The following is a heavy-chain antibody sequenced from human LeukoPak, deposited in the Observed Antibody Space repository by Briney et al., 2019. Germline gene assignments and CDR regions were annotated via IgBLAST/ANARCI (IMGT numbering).Heavy chain of an antibody. CDR2: SSAYNGNT. CDR3: ARVDPHCSGGSCYETRFDP. Sequence: ASVKVSCKASGYIFTSFAISWVRQAPGQGLEWMGWSSAYNGNTIYAKKLQGRVTMTTDTSASTAYMEVRSLRSDDTAVYYCARVDPHCSGGSCYETRFDPWGQGTLVTVSS. J-gene: IGHJ5*02. V-gene: IGHV1-18*01. D-gene: IGHD2-15*01. CDR1: GYIFTSFA.